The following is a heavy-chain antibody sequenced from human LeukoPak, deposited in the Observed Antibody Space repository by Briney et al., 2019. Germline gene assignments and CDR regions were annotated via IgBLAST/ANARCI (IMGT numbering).Heavy chain of an antibody. J-gene: IGHJ4*02. CDR1: GGSITSYY. V-gene: IGHV4-59*08. D-gene: IGHD5-12*01. CDR2: IYYSGTT. CDR3: ARHVPMATIDY. Sequence: PSETLSLTCTVSGGSITSYYWSWIRQPPGKGLEWIGYIYYSGTTNYNPPLKSRVTISVDTSKNQFSLKLSSVTAADTAVYYCARHVPMATIDYWGQGALVTVSS.